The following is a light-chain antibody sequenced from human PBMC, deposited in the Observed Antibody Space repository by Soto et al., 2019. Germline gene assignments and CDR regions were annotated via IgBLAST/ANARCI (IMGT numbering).Light chain of an antibody. CDR1: QNIHKY. V-gene: IGKV1-39*01. J-gene: IGKJ1*01. CDR2: EET. Sequence: DIQMTQSPSSLSASVGDRVTISCRSSQNIHKYLNWYQQRPGKAPNLLVYEETSLETGVSIKFSGSGSQTEFTLTINSLQPEDFATYYCQQSFVSPWTFGQGTNIEI. CDR3: QQSFVSPWT.